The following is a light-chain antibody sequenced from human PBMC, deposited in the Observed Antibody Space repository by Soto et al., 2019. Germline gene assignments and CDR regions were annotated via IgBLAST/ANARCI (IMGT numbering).Light chain of an antibody. V-gene: IGKV3-15*01. J-gene: IGKJ1*01. CDR1: QSVNSN. Sequence: EIVMTQSPATLSVSPGERATLSCRASQSVNSNLAWYQQNPDQAPRLLIYGASTRATGIPARFSGSGSGTEFTLTISGLQSEDFAIYYCQQYNNGWTFGQGTKVEIK. CDR3: QQYNNGWT. CDR2: GAS.